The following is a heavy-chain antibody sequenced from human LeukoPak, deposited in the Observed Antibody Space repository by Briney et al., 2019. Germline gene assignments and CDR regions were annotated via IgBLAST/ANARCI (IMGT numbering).Heavy chain of an antibody. CDR3: ARDLWDH. CDR1: GFTFSSYG. CDR2: ISDDGSNK. J-gene: IGHJ4*02. V-gene: IGHV3-30*03. Sequence: PGGSLRLSCAASGFTFSSYGMHWVRQAPGKGLEWVAVISDDGSNKYYSDSVKGRFTVSRDNSKNTLYLQMNSLRAEDTAVYYCARDLWDHWGQGTLVTVSS.